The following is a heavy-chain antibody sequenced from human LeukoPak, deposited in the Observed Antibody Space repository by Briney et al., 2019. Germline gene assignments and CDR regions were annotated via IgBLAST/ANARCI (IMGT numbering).Heavy chain of an antibody. CDR1: GGSISSSSAY. V-gene: IGHV4-39*01. CDR2: IYCSKNT. D-gene: IGHD5-18*01. Sequence: PSETLSLTCTVSGGSISSSSAYWGWIRQPPGKGLEWIGSIYCSKNTYYNPSLKSRVTISADTSKNQFSLTLGSVSATDTAVYYCVSPRGFSYGYFDYWGQGTPVTVSS. J-gene: IGHJ4*02. CDR3: VSPRGFSYGYFDY.